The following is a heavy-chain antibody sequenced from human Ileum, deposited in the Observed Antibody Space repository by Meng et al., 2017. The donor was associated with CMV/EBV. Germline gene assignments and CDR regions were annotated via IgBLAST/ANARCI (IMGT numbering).Heavy chain of an antibody. CDR1: GFSVSFNY. Sequence: GFSVSFNYMTWVRQAPGKGLEWVSVIYIGGNTYYADSVKGRFTISRDNPKNTVYLQINSLRPEDTAVYYCARASGIFGVITTPYFDDWGQGTLVTVSS. CDR2: IYIGGNT. V-gene: IGHV3-66*02. CDR3: ARASGIFGVITTPYFDD. D-gene: IGHD3-3*01. J-gene: IGHJ4*02.